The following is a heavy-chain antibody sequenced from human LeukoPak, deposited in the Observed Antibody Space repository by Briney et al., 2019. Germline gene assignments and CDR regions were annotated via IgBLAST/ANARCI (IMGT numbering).Heavy chain of an antibody. CDR2: ISAYNGNT. D-gene: IGHD6-19*01. CDR1: GYTFTSYG. J-gene: IGHJ4*02. V-gene: IGHV1-18*04. CDR3: ARSLAVAGTGFLFY. Sequence: ASVTVSCKASGYTFTSYGSSWVRQAPAHRLEWMGWISAYNGNTNYAQKLQGRVTITTDTSTSTAYMELRSLRSDDTAVYYCARSLAVAGTGFLFYWGQGTVVTVFS.